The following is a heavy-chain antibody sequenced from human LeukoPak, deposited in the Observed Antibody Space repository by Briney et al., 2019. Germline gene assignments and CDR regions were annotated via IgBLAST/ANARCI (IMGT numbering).Heavy chain of an antibody. J-gene: IGHJ4*02. D-gene: IGHD3-9*01. CDR3: ARSPVLRYVDWTLYCFDY. CDR2: IYHSGST. CDR1: GGSFSVYY. V-gene: IGHV4-34*01. Sequence: SDTLSLTCAVYGGSFSVYYWRGLRQPPGGGLEWIGEIYHSGSTTYNPSLKGRVTISVDTSKNQFSLKLSSVTAADTAVYYCARSPVLRYVDWTLYCFDYWGQGTPVTVSS.